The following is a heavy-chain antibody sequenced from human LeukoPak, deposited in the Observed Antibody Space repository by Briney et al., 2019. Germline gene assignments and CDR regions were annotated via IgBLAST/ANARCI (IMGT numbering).Heavy chain of an antibody. D-gene: IGHD5-24*01. CDR3: AKDIGDGYNQFDY. V-gene: IGHV3-9*01. CDR2: ISWNSGSI. J-gene: IGHJ4*02. Sequence: PGGSLRLSCAASGFTFDDYAMHWVRQAPGKGLEGVSGISWNSGSIGYADSVKGRFTISRDNAKNSLYLQMNSLRAEDTALYYCAKDIGDGYNQFDYWGQGTLVTVPS. CDR1: GFTFDDYA.